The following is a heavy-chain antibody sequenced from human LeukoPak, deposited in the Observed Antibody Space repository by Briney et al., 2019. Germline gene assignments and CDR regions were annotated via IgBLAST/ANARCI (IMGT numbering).Heavy chain of an antibody. CDR1: GGTFRSYA. Sequence: QVSCHASGGTFRSYAISWVRPAPGQGLEWMGGIIPIFVTANYAQKFQGRVTITTDESTSTAYMELSSLRSEDTAVYYCASYSSGWYYDYWGQGTLVTVSS. CDR3: ASYSSGWYYDY. D-gene: IGHD6-19*01. V-gene: IGHV1-69*05. CDR2: IIPIFVTA. J-gene: IGHJ4*02.